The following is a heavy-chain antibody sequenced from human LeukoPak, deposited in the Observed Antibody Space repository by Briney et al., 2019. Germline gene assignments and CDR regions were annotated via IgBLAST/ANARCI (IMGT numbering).Heavy chain of an antibody. D-gene: IGHD3-22*01. CDR3: ASIDYYDSSGYLDY. CDR2: FSGSGGST. V-gene: IGHV3-23*01. CDR1: GFTFRNYA. J-gene: IGHJ4*02. Sequence: GGSLRLSCAASGFTFRNYAMSWVRQGPGKGLEWVSAFSGSGGSTYYADSVKGRFTISRDNSKNTLYLQMNSLRAEDTAVYYCASIDYYDSSGYLDYWGQGTLVTVSS.